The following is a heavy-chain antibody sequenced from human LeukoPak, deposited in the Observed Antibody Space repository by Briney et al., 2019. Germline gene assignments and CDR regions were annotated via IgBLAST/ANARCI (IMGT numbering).Heavy chain of an antibody. CDR1: GFTFSSYS. CDR2: ISSSSSTI. D-gene: IGHD2-15*01. Sequence: PGGSLRLSCAASGFTFSSYSMNWVRQAPGKGLEWVSYISSSSSTIYYADSVKGRFTISRDNAKNSLYLQMNSLRAEDTAVYYCARGYCSGGSCYSYYYYNYMDVWGKGTTVTVSS. V-gene: IGHV3-48*01. J-gene: IGHJ6*03. CDR3: ARGYCSGGSCYSYYYYNYMDV.